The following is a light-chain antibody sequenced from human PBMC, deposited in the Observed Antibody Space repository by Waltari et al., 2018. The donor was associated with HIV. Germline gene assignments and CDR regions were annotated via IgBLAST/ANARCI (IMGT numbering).Light chain of an antibody. Sequence: EIVMTQSSATLSVSPGERAPLSCRASQSVSSNLAWYQQKLGQAPRLLIYGASTRATGIPASFIGSGSGTEFTLTISSLQSEDFAVYYCQQYDNWPFTFGQGTKLEIK. J-gene: IGKJ2*01. CDR2: GAS. CDR1: QSVSSN. CDR3: QQYDNWPFT. V-gene: IGKV3-15*01.